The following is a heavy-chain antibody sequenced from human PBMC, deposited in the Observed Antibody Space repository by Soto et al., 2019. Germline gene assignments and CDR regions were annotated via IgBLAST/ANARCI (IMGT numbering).Heavy chain of an antibody. V-gene: IGHV3-30*18. CDR2: ISYDGTNK. CDR1: GFTFSDYG. Sequence: GGSLRLSCTASGFTFSDYGMHWVRQAPGKGLEWVAVISYDGTNKYYTDSVKGRFTISRDNSKNTLYLQMNSLRAEDTVVYYCAKDLTMIVHYGMDVWGQGTTVTVSS. J-gene: IGHJ6*02. D-gene: IGHD3-22*01. CDR3: AKDLTMIVHYGMDV.